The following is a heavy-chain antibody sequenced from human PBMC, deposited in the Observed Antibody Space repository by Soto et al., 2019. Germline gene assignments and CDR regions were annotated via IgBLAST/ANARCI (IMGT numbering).Heavy chain of an antibody. J-gene: IGHJ4*02. Sequence: ASVKVSCKASGYTLTNYAMHWVRQAPGQRLEWMGWINAYNGNTNYAQKLQGRVTMTTDTSTSTAYMELRSLRSDDTAVYYCARSILTGYYGHWGQGTLVTVSS. CDR1: GYTLTNYA. CDR2: INAYNGNT. V-gene: IGHV1-18*01. CDR3: ARSILTGYYGH. D-gene: IGHD3-9*01.